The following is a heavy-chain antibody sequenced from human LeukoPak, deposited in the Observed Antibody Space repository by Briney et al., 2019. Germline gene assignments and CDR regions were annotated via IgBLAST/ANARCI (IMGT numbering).Heavy chain of an antibody. J-gene: IGHJ4*02. V-gene: IGHV3-66*01. CDR3: AREGHYFDS. CDR1: GFTVSTSY. Sequence: GGSLRLSCAASGFTVSTSYMDWVRQAPGKGLEWVSLIYSGGDTYHADSVRGRFTLSRDNSKNTLYLQMNSLRAEDTAVYYCAREGHYFDSWGQGTLVTVSS. CDR2: IYSGGDT.